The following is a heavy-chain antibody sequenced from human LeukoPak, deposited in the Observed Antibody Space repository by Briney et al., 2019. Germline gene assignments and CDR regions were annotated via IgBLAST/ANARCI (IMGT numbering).Heavy chain of an antibody. CDR2: TYFRSKWYY. D-gene: IGHD1-26*01. J-gene: IGHJ4*02. Sequence: SQALSLTCAISGDSVSSDSAAWNWIRQSPSRGLGWLARTYFRSKWYYDYALAVKGRITINPDTSKNQFSLQLNSVTPADTAVYFCARDPVGGSTIFDSWGQGTLVTVSS. CDR1: GDSVSSDSAA. V-gene: IGHV6-1*01. CDR3: ARDPVGGSTIFDS.